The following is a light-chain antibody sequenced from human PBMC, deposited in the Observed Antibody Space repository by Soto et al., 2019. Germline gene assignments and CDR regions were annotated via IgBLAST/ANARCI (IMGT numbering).Light chain of an antibody. Sequence: EIVLTQSPGTLSLSPGERATLSCRASQSVSSSSLAWYQQKPGQAPRLLIYGAFSRATGIPDRFSGSGSGTDFTLTISRLEPEDFAVYYCQQYGSPCAFGPGTKVDIK. CDR1: QSVSSSS. CDR2: GAF. CDR3: QQYGSPCA. J-gene: IGKJ3*01. V-gene: IGKV3-20*01.